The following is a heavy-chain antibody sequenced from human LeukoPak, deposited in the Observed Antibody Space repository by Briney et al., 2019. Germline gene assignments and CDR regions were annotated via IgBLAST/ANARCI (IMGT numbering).Heavy chain of an antibody. Sequence: EWIGEINHSGSTNCNPSLKSRVTISVDTSKNQFSLELTSVTAADTAVYYCARGGSNWYSDYWGQGTLVTVSS. D-gene: IGHD6-13*01. J-gene: IGHJ4*02. V-gene: IGHV4-34*01. CDR2: INHSGST. CDR3: ARGGSNWYSDY.